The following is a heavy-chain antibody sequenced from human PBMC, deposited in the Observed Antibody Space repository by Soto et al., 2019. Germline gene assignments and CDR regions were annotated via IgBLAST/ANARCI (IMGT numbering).Heavy chain of an antibody. Sequence: VQLHESGPGLVKPSQTLSLTCTVSDGSISSGGYYWGWIRQHPGEGLEWIGFIYYSGTTYYNPSLKGRISMSVDASENQFSLKVNSVTVADTAVYYCARTYDFWSGYFDYWGQGTLVTVSS. CDR1: DGSISSGGYY. CDR2: IYYSGTT. V-gene: IGHV4-31*03. D-gene: IGHD3-3*01. CDR3: ARTYDFWSGYFDY. J-gene: IGHJ4*02.